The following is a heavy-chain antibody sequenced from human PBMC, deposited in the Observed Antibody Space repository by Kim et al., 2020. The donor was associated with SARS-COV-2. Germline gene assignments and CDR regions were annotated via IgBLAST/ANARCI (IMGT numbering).Heavy chain of an antibody. CDR2: VSYTGVT. D-gene: IGHD3-3*01. CDR1: GGSVRTGSFF. CDR3: AAWINNLWTGCED. J-gene: IGHJ1*01. V-gene: IGHV4-61*01. Sequence: SETLSLTCTVSGGSVRTGSFFWSWIRQPPRKGLEWIGYVSYTGVTNYNPSLQSRVFISVDPSKNHFSLSLDSVTTVDTDLYYCAAWINNLWTGCEDGGQG.